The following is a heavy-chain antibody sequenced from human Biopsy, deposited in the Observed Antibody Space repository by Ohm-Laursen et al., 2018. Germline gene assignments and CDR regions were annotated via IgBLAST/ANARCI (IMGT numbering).Heavy chain of an antibody. V-gene: IGHV4-59*07. CDR1: GGSIINNY. CDR3: ASAGYNPDWNFDL. Sequence: SDTLSLTCTVSGGSIINNYWSWIRQPPGKGLEWIGYIYFTGSTNYSPSLKSRVTISVDTSKNQFSLRLSSVTAADTAVYYCASAGYNPDWNFDLWGRGTRVTVSS. J-gene: IGHJ2*01. CDR2: IYFTGST. D-gene: IGHD5-24*01.